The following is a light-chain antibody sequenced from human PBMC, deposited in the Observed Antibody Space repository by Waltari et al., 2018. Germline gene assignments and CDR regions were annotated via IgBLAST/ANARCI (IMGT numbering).Light chain of an antibody. Sequence: EIVLTQSPGTLSLSPGERATLSCRASQSVRGSLAWYQQKAGQAPRLLIYGVSSRATGSPERFGGSGSGTDFSLTISRLEPEDFAVYYCQHYVRLPATFGQGTKVEIK. V-gene: IGKV3-20*01. CDR2: GVS. CDR3: QHYVRLPAT. J-gene: IGKJ1*01. CDR1: QSVRGS.